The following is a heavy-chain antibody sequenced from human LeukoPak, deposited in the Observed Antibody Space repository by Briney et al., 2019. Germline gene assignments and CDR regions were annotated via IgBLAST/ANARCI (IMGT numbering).Heavy chain of an antibody. CDR2: INWNGGST. Sequence: GGSLRLSCAASGFTFDDYGMSWVRQAPGKGLEWVFGINWNGGSTGYADSVKGRFTISRDNAKNSLYLQMNSLRAEDTALYYCARATYSSSWYGSVYWGQGTLVTVSS. J-gene: IGHJ4*02. D-gene: IGHD6-13*01. V-gene: IGHV3-20*04. CDR1: GFTFDDYG. CDR3: ARATYSSSWYGSVY.